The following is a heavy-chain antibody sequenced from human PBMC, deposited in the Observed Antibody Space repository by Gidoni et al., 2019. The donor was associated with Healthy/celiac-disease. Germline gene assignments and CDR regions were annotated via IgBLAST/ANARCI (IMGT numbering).Heavy chain of an antibody. J-gene: IGHJ3*02. V-gene: IGHV4-59*01. CDR1: GGPISSYY. CDR2: IYDSGST. D-gene: IGHD3-22*01. Sequence: QVQLQESGPGLVQPSEPLSLPCTVSGGPISSYYCSWIRPPPGKGLEWIGDIYDSGSTNYNPSLKSRVTRSVDTSKNQFSLKLSSVTAADTAVYYCARGDYYDSSGFWGDAFDIWGQGTMVTVSS. CDR3: ARGDYYDSSGFWGDAFDI.